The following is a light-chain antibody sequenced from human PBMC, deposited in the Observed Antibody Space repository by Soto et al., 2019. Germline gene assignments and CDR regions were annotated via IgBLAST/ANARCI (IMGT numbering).Light chain of an antibody. CDR2: EVT. J-gene: IGLJ2*01. CDR1: SSDVGVYKY. CDR3: SSYAGSDNLV. Sequence: QSALTQPPSASGSPGQSVTISCTGTSSDVGVYKYVSWYQRPPGKAPKLIIYEVTQRPSGVPDRFSGSKSGNTASLTVSGLQAEDEADYYCSSYAGSDNLVFGGGTKLTVL. V-gene: IGLV2-8*01.